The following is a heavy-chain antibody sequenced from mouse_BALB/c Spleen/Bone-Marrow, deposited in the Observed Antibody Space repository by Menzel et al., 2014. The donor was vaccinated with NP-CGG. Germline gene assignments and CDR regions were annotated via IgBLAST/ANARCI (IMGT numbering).Heavy chain of an antibody. V-gene: IGHV1S81*02. CDR2: NNPSNGRT. Sequence: VQLQQSGAELVKPGASVKLSCKASGYTFXSYWIHWVKQRPGQGLEWIGENNPSNGRTNYNEKFKSKATLTVDKSSTTAYMQLSSLTSEDSAVYYCARYDGPAWFAYWGQGTLVTVSA. CDR1: GYTFXSYW. D-gene: IGHD2-3*01. CDR3: ARYDGPAWFAY. J-gene: IGHJ3*01.